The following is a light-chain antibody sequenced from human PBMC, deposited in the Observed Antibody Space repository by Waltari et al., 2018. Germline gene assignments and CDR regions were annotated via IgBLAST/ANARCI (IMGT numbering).Light chain of an antibody. CDR1: QSLLYSYTNKNY. V-gene: IGKV4-1*01. Sequence: DIVMTQSPDSLTVSLGERATINCKSTQSLLYSYTNKNYLAWYQQKPGQSPKLLIYWASTRDSGVPDRFSGSGSGTDFTLTISSLQAEDVAVYYCQQYYSTPVTFGHGTKVEMK. J-gene: IGKJ1*01. CDR2: WAS. CDR3: QQYYSTPVT.